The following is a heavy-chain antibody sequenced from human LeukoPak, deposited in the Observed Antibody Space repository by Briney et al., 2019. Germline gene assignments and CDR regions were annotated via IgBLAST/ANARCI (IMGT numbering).Heavy chain of an antibody. CDR2: IIPIFGTA. J-gene: IGHJ4*02. CDR3: ASWSRFLEWLSPFDY. CDR1: GGTFSSYA. Sequence: TSVKVSCKASGGTFSSYAISWVRQAPGQGLEWMGGIIPIFGTANYAQKFQGRVTITADESTSTAYMELSSLRSEDTAVYYCASWSRFLEWLSPFDYWGRGTLVTVSS. V-gene: IGHV1-69*13. D-gene: IGHD3-3*01.